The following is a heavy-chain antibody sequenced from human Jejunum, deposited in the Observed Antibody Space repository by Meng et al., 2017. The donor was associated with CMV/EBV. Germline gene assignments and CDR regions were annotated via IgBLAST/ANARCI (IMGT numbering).Heavy chain of an antibody. D-gene: IGHD3-10*01. CDR2: ISNSGGAT. CDR3: ATDVGVIFYGS. Sequence: SCAASGVTCSEYAMAWVRQTPEKGLEWVSTISNSGGATHYTDSVKGRFTISRDNSNNMLYLQMSSLRAEDTALYYCATDVGVIFYGSWGQGTLVTVSS. J-gene: IGHJ4*02. CDR1: GVTCSEYA. V-gene: IGHV3-23*01.